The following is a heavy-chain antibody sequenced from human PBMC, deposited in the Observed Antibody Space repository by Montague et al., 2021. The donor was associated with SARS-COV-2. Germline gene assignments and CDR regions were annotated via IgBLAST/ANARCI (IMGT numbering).Heavy chain of an antibody. CDR3: ARLVVVAATPY. CDR2: IKQDGSEK. Sequence: SLRLSCAASGFTFSSYWMSWVRQAPGKGLEWVANIKQDGSEKYYVDSVKGRFTISRDNAKNSLSLQMNSLRAEDTAVYYCARLVVVAATPYWGQGTRVTVSS. CDR1: GFTFSSYW. D-gene: IGHD2-15*01. V-gene: IGHV3-7*03. J-gene: IGHJ4*02.